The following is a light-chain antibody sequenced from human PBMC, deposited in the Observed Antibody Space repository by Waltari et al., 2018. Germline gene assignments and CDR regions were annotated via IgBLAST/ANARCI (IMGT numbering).Light chain of an antibody. CDR2: EVS. V-gene: IGLV2-23*02. J-gene: IGLJ1*01. CDR3: CSYAGSSTFLYV. Sequence: QSALTQPAYVSGSPGQSITISCTGTSSDVGRYNLGSWYQQHPGKAPKLMIYEVSKRPSGVSNRFSGSKSGNTASLTISGLQAEDEADYYCCSYAGSSTFLYVFGTGTKVTVL. CDR1: SSDVGRYNL.